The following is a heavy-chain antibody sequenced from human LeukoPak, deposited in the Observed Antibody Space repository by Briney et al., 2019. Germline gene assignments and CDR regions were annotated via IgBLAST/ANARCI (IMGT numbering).Heavy chain of an antibody. D-gene: IGHD2-2*01. J-gene: IGHJ4*02. CDR3: AREEYCSSTSCPLDY. CDR1: GFTFSSYS. V-gene: IGHV3-21*01. CDR2: ISSSSSCI. Sequence: GGSLRLSCAASGFTFSSYSMNWVRQAPGKGLEWVSSISSSSSCIYYADSVKGRFTISRDNAKNSLYLQMNSLRAEDTAVYYCAREEYCSSTSCPLDYWGQGTLVTVSS.